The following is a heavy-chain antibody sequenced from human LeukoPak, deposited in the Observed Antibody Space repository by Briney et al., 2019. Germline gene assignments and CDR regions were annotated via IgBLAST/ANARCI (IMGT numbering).Heavy chain of an antibody. CDR2: IYSAGST. V-gene: IGHV3-66*01. CDR3: ARELTTFYYDISGYYGHAFDI. D-gene: IGHD3-22*01. J-gene: IGHJ3*02. CDR1: GFTVGNNY. Sequence: GGSLRLSCAASGFTVGNNYMSWVRQAPGKGLEWVSLIYSAGSTYYADSVRGRFTISRDNSKNTLFLQMNSLRAEDTAVYYCARELTTFYYDISGYYGHAFDIWGQGTMVTVSS.